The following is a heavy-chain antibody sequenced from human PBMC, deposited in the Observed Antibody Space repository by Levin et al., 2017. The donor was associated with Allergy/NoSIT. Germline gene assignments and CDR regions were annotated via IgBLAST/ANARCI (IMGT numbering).Heavy chain of an antibody. Sequence: ASVKVSCKASGYTFTGYYMHWVRQAPGQGLEWMGWINPNSGGTNYAQKFQGRVTMTRDTSISTAYMELSRLRSDDTAVYYCARALMSQWLVHPIDYWGQGTLVTVSS. CDR3: ARALMSQWLVHPIDY. J-gene: IGHJ4*02. CDR1: GYTFTGYY. V-gene: IGHV1-2*02. D-gene: IGHD6-19*01. CDR2: INPNSGGT.